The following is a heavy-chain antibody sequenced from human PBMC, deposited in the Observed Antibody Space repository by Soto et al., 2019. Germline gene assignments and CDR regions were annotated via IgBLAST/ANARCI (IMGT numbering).Heavy chain of an antibody. CDR1: GGTFSSYA. V-gene: IGHV1-69*01. CDR2: IIPIFGTA. Sequence: QVQLVQSGAEVKKPGSSVKVSCKASGGTFSSYAISWVRQARGQGLEWMGGIIPIFGTANYAQKFQGRVTITADESTSTAYMELSSLRSEDTAVYYCARDLATVVNYYYYGMDVWGQGTTVTVSS. CDR3: ARDLATVVNYYYYGMDV. J-gene: IGHJ6*02. D-gene: IGHD2-15*01.